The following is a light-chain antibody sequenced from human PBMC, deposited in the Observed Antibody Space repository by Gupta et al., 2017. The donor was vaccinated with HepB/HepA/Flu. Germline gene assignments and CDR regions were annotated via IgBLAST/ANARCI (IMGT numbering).Light chain of an antibody. V-gene: IGLV1-47*02. CDR1: SSNIGSNY. CDR3: STWDVSLSGRGV. Sequence: QSVLTQPPSISGTPGQRVTISCSGSSSNIGSNYVYWYQHLPGTAPKLLIYSNNQRPSGVPDRFSGSKSGTSASLAISGLRSEDEADYYCSTWDVSLSGRGVFGGGTKLTVL. J-gene: IGLJ2*01. CDR2: SNN.